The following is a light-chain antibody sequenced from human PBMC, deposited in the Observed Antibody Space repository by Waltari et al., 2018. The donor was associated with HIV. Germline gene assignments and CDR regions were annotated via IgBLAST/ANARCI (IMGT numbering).Light chain of an antibody. CDR2: LGS. Sequence: DIVMTQSPLSLPVTPGEPDSISCRSSQSLLHSNGYNYLDWYLQKPGQSPQLLIYLGSNRASGVPDRFSGSGSGTDFTLKISRVEAEDVGVYYCMQALQTPKTFGQGTKVEIK. CDR1: QSLLHSNGYNY. J-gene: IGKJ1*01. V-gene: IGKV2-28*01. CDR3: MQALQTPKT.